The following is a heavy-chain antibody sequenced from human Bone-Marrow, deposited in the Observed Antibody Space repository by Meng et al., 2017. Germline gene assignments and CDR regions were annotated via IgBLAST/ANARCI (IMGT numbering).Heavy chain of an antibody. CDR1: GFTFSSYS. V-gene: IGHV3-21*01. CDR3: ARVVVGSGRPPVHFDY. J-gene: IGHJ4*02. Sequence: GGSLRLSCAASGFTFSSYSMNWVRQAPGKGLEWVSSISSSSSYIYYADSVKGRFTISRDNAKNSLYLQMNSLRAEDTAVYYCARVVVGSGRPPVHFDYWGQGTLVTVSS. D-gene: IGHD3-10*01. CDR2: ISSSSSYI.